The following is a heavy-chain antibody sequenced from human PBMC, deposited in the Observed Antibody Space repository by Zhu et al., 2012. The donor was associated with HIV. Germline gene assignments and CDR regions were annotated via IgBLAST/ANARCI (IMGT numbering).Heavy chain of an antibody. J-gene: IGHJ4*02. CDR3: ARSVKGQLVFDS. V-gene: IGHV4-59*11. CDR1: GGSMSSHY. Sequence: TCTVSGGSMSSHYWNWVRQPPGKGLQWIGYMYSSGSTKYNFSLKSRVAISLDMSKSQFSLNLSSVTTADTAVYYCARSVKGQLVFDSWGQGALVTVSS. CDR2: MYSSGST. D-gene: IGHD1-1*01.